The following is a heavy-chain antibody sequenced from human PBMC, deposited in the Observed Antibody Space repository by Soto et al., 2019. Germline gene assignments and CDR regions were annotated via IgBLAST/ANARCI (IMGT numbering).Heavy chain of an antibody. CDR2: IYYIVNT. V-gene: IGHV4-59*01. CDR3: ARREGDWFDP. CDR1: RRFISMDY. Sequence: SETMSHACPVARRFISMDYSSWLRQPPGKGLEWIGYIYYIVNTNYNPSLKRRVTISVDTSKNQFSLKLSSVTAADTAVYYCARREGDWFDPWGQGILVTVSS. J-gene: IGHJ5*02. D-gene: IGHD3-16*01.